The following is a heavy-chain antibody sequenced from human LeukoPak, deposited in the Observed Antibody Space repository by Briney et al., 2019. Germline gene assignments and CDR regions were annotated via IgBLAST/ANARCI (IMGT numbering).Heavy chain of an antibody. CDR2: INPNSGGT. Sequence: GSVKFSCKSSGYTVTGYYMHWVRQAPGQALEWMGWINPNSGGTNYAQKFQGRVTMTRDTSISTAYMELSRLRSDDTAVYYCARTPEQWLVPRDDFDIWGQGTMVTVSS. V-gene: IGHV1-2*02. J-gene: IGHJ3*02. CDR3: ARTPEQWLVPRDDFDI. CDR1: GYTVTGYY. D-gene: IGHD6-19*01.